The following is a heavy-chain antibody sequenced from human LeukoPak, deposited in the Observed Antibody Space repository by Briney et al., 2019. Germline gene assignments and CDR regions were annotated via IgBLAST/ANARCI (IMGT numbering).Heavy chain of an antibody. CDR3: AKEARITMVRGVNYYFDY. J-gene: IGHJ4*02. Sequence: GGSLRLSCAASGFTFSSYGMHWVRHAPGKGLEWVAFIRYDGSNKYYADSVKGRFTISRDNSKNTLYLQMNSLRAEDTAVYYCAKEARITMVRGVNYYFDYWGQGTLVTVST. V-gene: IGHV3-30*02. CDR1: GFTFSSYG. CDR2: IRYDGSNK. D-gene: IGHD3-10*01.